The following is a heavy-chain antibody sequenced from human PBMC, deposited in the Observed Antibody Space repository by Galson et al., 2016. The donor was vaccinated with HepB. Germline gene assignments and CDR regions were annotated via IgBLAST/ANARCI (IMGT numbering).Heavy chain of an antibody. V-gene: IGHV1-3*01. Sequence: SVKVSCKASGYTFSIYGMYWLRQAPGQRLEWMGWINAGNGDTKYAEKFQGRLTFSTDTSADTVYMEMSSLRSEDTAVYYCARDTQPRDWFFYYGMPGWGQGTMVTVS. CDR3: ARDTQPRDWFFYYGMPG. J-gene: IGHJ6*02. D-gene: IGHD3-9*01. CDR2: INAGNGDT. CDR1: GYTFSIYG.